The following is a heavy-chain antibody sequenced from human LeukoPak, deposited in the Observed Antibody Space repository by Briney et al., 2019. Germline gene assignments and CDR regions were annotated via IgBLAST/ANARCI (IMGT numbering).Heavy chain of an antibody. CDR1: GGSISSGGYY. CDR3: ARDLAYDSSGFYAFDI. J-gene: IGHJ3*02. D-gene: IGHD3-22*01. CDR2: IYYSGST. V-gene: IGHV4-31*03. Sequence: PSETLSLTCTVSGGSISSGGYYWSWIRQHPGKGLEWIGYIYYSGSTYYNPSLKRRVTISVDTSKNQFSLKLSSVTAADTAVYYCARDLAYDSSGFYAFDIWGQGTMVTVSS.